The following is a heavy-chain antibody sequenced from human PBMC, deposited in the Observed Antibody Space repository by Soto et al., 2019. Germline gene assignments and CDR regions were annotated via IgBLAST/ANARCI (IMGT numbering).Heavy chain of an antibody. CDR3: ARDWNGDKYFDF. CDR1: GITATNGH. D-gene: IGHD3-3*01. J-gene: IGHJ4*02. CDR2: IYSDDNT. Sequence: DVQLVKSGGGLIQPGGSLRLSCAASGITATNGHMSWVRQAPGKGLEWVSVIYSDDNTYYADSVKGRFTITRDTSKNTVYLQMSSLRAGDTGVNYCARDWNGDKYFDFWDQGSLVTVSS. V-gene: IGHV3-53*01.